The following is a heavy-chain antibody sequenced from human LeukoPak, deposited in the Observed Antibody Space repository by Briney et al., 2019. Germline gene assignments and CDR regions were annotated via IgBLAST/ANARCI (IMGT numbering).Heavy chain of an antibody. Sequence: ASVKVSCKASGYTFSGYYMHWVRQAPGQGLEWMGWINPNSGGTNYAQKFQGWVTMTRGTSISTAYMELSRLRSDDTAVYYCARGIAAAGDYYYYGMDVWGQGTTVTVSS. CDR3: ARGIAAAGDYYYYGMDV. CDR2: INPNSGGT. D-gene: IGHD6-13*01. J-gene: IGHJ6*02. V-gene: IGHV1-2*04. CDR1: GYTFSGYY.